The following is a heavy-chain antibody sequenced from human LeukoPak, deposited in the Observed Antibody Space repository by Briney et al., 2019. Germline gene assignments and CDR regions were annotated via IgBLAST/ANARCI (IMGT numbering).Heavy chain of an antibody. CDR1: GGSFSGYY. CDR3: AGGLFPKRVLPHSKRRKQSRGDDWFDP. Sequence: PSETLSLTCAVYGGSFSGYYWSWIRQPPGKGLEWIGEINHSGSTNYNPSLKSRVTISVDTSKNQFSLKLSSVTAADTAVYYCAGGLFPKRVLPHSKRRKQSRGDDWFDPWGQGTLVTVSS. D-gene: IGHD3-10*01. J-gene: IGHJ5*02. V-gene: IGHV4-34*01. CDR2: INHSGST.